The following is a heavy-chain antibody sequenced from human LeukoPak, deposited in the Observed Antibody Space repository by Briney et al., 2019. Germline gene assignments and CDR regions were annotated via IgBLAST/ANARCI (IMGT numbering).Heavy chain of an antibody. V-gene: IGHV3-53*01. Sequence: PGGSLRFFCAASGFTVSSNYMSWVRQAPGKGLEWVSVIYSGGSTYYADSVKGRFTISRDNSNNTLYLQMNSLRAEDTAVYYCARDGVVGAIDYWGQGTLVTVSS. J-gene: IGHJ4*02. CDR3: ARDGVVGAIDY. CDR1: GFTVSSNY. CDR2: IYSGGST. D-gene: IGHD1-26*01.